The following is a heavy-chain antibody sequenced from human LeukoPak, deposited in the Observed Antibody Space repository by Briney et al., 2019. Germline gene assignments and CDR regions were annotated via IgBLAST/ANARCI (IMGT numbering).Heavy chain of an antibody. J-gene: IGHJ3*02. Sequence: SETLSLTCTVSGGSISSYYWSWIRQPAGKGLEWIGRIYTSGSTNYNPSLKSRVTMSVDTSKNQLSLKLSSVTAADTAVYYCARDGLGYSGYDLDLYAFDIWGQGTMVTVSS. V-gene: IGHV4-4*07. CDR2: IYTSGST. CDR1: GGSISSYY. D-gene: IGHD5-12*01. CDR3: ARDGLGYSGYDLDLYAFDI.